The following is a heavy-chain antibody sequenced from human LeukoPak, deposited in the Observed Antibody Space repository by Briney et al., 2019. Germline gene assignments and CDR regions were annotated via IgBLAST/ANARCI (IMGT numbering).Heavy chain of an antibody. V-gene: IGHV4-39*07. J-gene: IGHJ4*02. Sequence: PSETLSLTCAVSGGSISSSSYYWGWIRQPPGKGLEWIGSIYNSGSTNYNPSLKSRVTMSVDTSKNQFSLNLNSVIAADTALYYCARIYSRGYFDYWGQGTLVTVSS. D-gene: IGHD5-18*01. CDR2: IYNSGST. CDR3: ARIYSRGYFDY. CDR1: GGSISSSSYY.